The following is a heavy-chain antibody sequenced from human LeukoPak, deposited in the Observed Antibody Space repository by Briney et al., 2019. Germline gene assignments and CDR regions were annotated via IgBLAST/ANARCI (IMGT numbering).Heavy chain of an antibody. V-gene: IGHV1-2*02. J-gene: IGHJ4*02. Sequence: ASVKVSCKASGYTFTGYYMHWVRQAPGQGLEWRGWINPNSGGTNYAQKFQGRVTMTRDTSISTAYMELSRLRSDDTAVYYCAREYYDFWSGYYTGGYWGPGTLVTVSS. D-gene: IGHD3-3*01. CDR1: GYTFTGYY. CDR3: AREYYDFWSGYYTGGY. CDR2: INPNSGGT.